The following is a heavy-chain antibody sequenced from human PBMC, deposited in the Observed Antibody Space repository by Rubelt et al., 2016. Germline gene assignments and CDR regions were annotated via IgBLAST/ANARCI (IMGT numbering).Heavy chain of an antibody. CDR1: GYTFTGYY. CDR2: INPNSGGT. V-gene: IGHV1-2*02. Sequence: QVQLVQSGAEVKKPGASVKVSCKASGYTFTGYYMHWVRQAPGQGLEWMGWINPNSGGTNYAQKFQGGVTLTREPSLSTAYMELSRLRSDDTAVYYCARGERGDGYKGIDYWGQGTLVTVSS. D-gene: IGHD5-24*01. CDR3: ARGERGDGYKGIDY. J-gene: IGHJ4*02.